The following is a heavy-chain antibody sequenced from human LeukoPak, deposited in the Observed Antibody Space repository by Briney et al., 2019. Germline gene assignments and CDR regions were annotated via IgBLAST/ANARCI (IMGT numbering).Heavy chain of an antibody. V-gene: IGHV3-7*01. Sequence: GRSRRLSCTASGFSFGDYWMTWVRQPQGKGPEWVANINQDGSQRYYVDSVRGRFTISRHNAKNSLFLQMNGLRAEDTAVYYCARRGGSSSRRSPIDYWGKGTLVTVSS. CDR1: GFSFGDYW. J-gene: IGHJ4*02. CDR3: ARRGGSSSRRSPIDY. CDR2: INQDGSQR. D-gene: IGHD6-6*01.